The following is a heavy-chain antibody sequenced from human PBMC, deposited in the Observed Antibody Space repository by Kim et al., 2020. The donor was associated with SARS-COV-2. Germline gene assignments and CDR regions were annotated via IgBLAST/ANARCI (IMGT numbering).Heavy chain of an antibody. CDR2: N. Sequence: NNYSTSLKTRLTISKDTSKNQVVLTMTNMDPVDTATYYCARMSSIAAPYDYWGQGTLVTVSS. CDR3: ARMSSIAAPYDY. V-gene: IGHV2-70*01. J-gene: IGHJ4*02. D-gene: IGHD6-6*01.